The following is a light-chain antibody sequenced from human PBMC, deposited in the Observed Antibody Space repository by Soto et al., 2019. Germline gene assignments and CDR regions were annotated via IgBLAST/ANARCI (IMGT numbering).Light chain of an antibody. J-gene: IGKJ1*01. Sequence: DIVMTQSPDSLAVSLGERATINCKSSQSVLYSSNNKNYLAWYQQKPGQPPKLLIYWASTRESGVPDRFSGSGSGTDFXLTISSLQAXDVAVXYCQXXYSSPWTFGQGTKVEIK. V-gene: IGKV4-1*01. CDR3: QXXYSSPWT. CDR2: WAS. CDR1: QSVLYSSNNKNY.